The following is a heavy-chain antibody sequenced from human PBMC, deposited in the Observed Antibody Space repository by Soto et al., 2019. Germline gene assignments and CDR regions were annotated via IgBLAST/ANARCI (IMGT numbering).Heavy chain of an antibody. CDR1: GLTFSSYG. J-gene: IGHJ5*02. CDR3: AREDSSGYYGNNWFDP. Sequence: GGSLRLSCAASGLTFSSYGMHWVRQAPGKGLEWVAVIWYDGSNKYYADSVKGRFTISRDNSKNTLYLQMNSLRAEDTAVYYCAREDSSGYYGNNWFDPWGQGTLVTVSS. V-gene: IGHV3-33*01. D-gene: IGHD3-22*01. CDR2: IWYDGSNK.